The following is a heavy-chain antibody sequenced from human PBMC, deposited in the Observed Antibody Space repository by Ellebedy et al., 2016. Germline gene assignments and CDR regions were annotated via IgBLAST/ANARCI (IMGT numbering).Heavy chain of an antibody. D-gene: IGHD6-19*01. CDR2: ITGSGDRT. J-gene: IGHJ4*02. V-gene: IGHV3-23*01. CDR3: AKCRHINGCLLDY. CDR1: GFSFSSYA. Sequence: GGSLRLSCAASGFSFSSYAMSWVRQAPGKGTDWVPTITGSGDRTNYADSVKGRFTISRDSSKNTLYLDMDSLRAEDTAIYYCAKCRHINGCLLDYWGQGTLVTVSS.